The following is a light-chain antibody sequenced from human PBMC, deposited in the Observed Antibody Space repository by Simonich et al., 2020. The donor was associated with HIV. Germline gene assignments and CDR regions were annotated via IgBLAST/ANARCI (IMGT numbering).Light chain of an antibody. Sequence: QSVLTQPPSVSGAPGPRVTISCSGSSSNIGAGYDVHWYQQLPGKAPKLLTYGTSNRPAGVPDRFSGSKSGTSASLAITGLQAKDEADYYCQSYDSSLSGVVFGGGTKLTVL. CDR2: GTS. J-gene: IGLJ2*01. CDR3: QSYDSSLSGVV. V-gene: IGLV1-40*01. CDR1: SSNIGAGYD.